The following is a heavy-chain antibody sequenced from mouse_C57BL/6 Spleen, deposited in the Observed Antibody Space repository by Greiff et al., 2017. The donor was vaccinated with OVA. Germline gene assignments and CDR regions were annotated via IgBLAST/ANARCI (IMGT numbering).Heavy chain of an antibody. CDR3: AMGGYDGYYFYAMDY. CDR1: GYTFTSYW. D-gene: IGHD2-3*01. Sequence: QVQLQQPGAELVKPGASVKVSCKASGYTFTSYWMHWVKQRPGQGLEWIGRIHPSDSDTNYNQKFKGEATLTVDKSSSTAYMQLSSLTSEDSAVYYCAMGGYDGYYFYAMDYWGQGTSVTVSS. V-gene: IGHV1-74*01. CDR2: IHPSDSDT. J-gene: IGHJ4*01.